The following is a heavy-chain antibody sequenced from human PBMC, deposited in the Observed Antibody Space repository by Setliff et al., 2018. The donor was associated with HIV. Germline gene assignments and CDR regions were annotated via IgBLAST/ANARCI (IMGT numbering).Heavy chain of an antibody. V-gene: IGHV4-61*02. D-gene: IGHD1-1*01. CDR1: GGSISSGSYF. CDR3: ARAPGPGEWHFDV. CDR2: IYTSGST. Sequence: SETLSLTCTVSGGSISSGSYFWTWIRQPAGKGLEWIGRIYTSGSTNYNPSLKSRVTMSVDTSKNQFSLKLNSVTAADTAVYYCARAPGPGEWHFDVWGRGTLVTVSS. J-gene: IGHJ2*01.